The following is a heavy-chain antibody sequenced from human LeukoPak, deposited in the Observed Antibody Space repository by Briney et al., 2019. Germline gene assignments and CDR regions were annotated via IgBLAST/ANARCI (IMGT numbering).Heavy chain of an antibody. CDR2: IVVGSGNT. J-gene: IGHJ6*02. CDR1: GFTFTSSA. V-gene: IGHV1-58*02. Sequence: SVKVSCKASGFTFTSSAMQWVRQARGQRLEWIGWIVVGSGNTDYAQKFQERVTITRDMSTSTAYMELSSLRSEDTAVYYCAATPSYPYYYYGMDVWGQGTTVTVSS. CDR3: AATPSYPYYYYGMDV.